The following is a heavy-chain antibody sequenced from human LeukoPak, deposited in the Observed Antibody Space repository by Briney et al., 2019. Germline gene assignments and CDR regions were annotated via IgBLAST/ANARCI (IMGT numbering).Heavy chain of an antibody. CDR1: GYSFTNYW. CDR3: ARLGHSSRWTYEW. J-gene: IGHJ4*02. V-gene: IGHV5-51*01. Sequence: GESLKISCEASGYSFTNYWIGWVRQMPGKGLEWMGIIYPGDSDTKYSPSFQGQVTISTDKSINTAYLQWSSLEASDSAIYYCARLGHSSRWTYEWWGQGTLVTVSS. CDR2: IYPGDSDT. D-gene: IGHD6-13*01.